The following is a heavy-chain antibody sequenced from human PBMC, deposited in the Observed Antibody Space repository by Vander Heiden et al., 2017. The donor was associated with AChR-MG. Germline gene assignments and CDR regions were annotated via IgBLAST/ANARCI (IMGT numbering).Heavy chain of an antibody. D-gene: IGHD3-22*01. Sequence: EVQLVASGGGLVQPGGSLRLSCAASGFTLSSYWMSWVRQAPGKGLEWVANIKQDGSEKYYVDSVKGRFTISRDNAKNSLYLQMNSLRAEDTAVYYCARDHYSSGYNYWGQGTLVTVSS. CDR3: ARDHYSSGYNY. CDR1: GFTLSSYW. J-gene: IGHJ4*02. V-gene: IGHV3-7*01. CDR2: IKQDGSEK.